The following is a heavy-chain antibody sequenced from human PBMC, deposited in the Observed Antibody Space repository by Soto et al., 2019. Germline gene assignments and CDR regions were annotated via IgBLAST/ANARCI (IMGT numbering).Heavy chain of an antibody. CDR1: GGPFSGFF. Sequence: SETLSLTCGVHGGPFSGFFWSWIRQSPGKGLEWTGEFNPGGSTNYNPSLKSRLTISADRSTSQVSLRLTSVTAADAAVYFCARSAASFGGASYLGAWGQGTLVTVSS. CDR3: ARSAASFGGASYLGA. D-gene: IGHD1-26*01. CDR2: FNPGGST. J-gene: IGHJ5*02. V-gene: IGHV4-34*01.